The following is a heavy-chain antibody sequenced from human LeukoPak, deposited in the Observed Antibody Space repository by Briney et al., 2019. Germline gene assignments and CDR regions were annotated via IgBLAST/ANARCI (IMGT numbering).Heavy chain of an antibody. V-gene: IGHV3-21*01. CDR2: MCNSSSYI. CDR3: ARDAHDYGDYGTDYYYIDV. CDR1: GCTFSSYS. D-gene: IGHD4-17*01. Sequence: KTGGSLRLSCAPSGCTFSSYSMNWVRQAPGKGREWVSSMCNSSSYIYYADSVKRRFTISRDNAKNSLYLQINSLTAEDTAVYYCARDAHDYGDYGTDYYYIDVWGKGTTVTVSS. J-gene: IGHJ6*03.